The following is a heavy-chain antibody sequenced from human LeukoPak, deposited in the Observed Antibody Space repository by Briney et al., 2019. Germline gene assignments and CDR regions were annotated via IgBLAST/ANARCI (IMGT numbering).Heavy chain of an antibody. V-gene: IGHV3-23*01. CDR1: GFTFSSYA. J-gene: IGHJ3*02. D-gene: IGHD1-26*01. Sequence: LPGGSLRLSCAASGFTFSSYAMNWVRQAPGKGLKWVSTISGSGDSTYYADSVKGRFTISRDNSKNTLYLQMNSLGAEDTAVYYCAKWEGVVGATAGAFDIWGQGTMVTVSS. CDR3: AKWEGVVGATAGAFDI. CDR2: ISGSGDST.